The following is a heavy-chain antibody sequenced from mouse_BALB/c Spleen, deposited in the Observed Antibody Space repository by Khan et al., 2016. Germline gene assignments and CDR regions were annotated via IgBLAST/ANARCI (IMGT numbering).Heavy chain of an antibody. CDR1: GYTFTSYW. J-gene: IGHJ2*01. CDR2: INPHTGYT. Sequence: QVQLQQSGTELAKPGASVKMSCKASGYTFTSYWMHWVKQRPGQGLEWIGYINPHTGYTDYNQKFKDKATLTADKSSSTAYMQLSSLTSEDSAVXYCARGDYWAQGTTRTVSS. V-gene: IGHV1-7*01. CDR3: ARGDY.